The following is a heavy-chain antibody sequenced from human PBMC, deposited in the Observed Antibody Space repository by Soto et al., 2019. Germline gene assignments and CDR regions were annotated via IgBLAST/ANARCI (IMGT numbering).Heavy chain of an antibody. J-gene: IGHJ4*02. V-gene: IGHV3-33*01. CDR3: ARDGGSHGPSYFDS. D-gene: IGHD3-16*01. CDR2: IWYDGSNK. Sequence: VQLVESGGGVVQPGRSLRLSCAASGSTFSNYGMHWVRQAPGKGPEWVAVIWYDGSNKYYGESVKGRFSISRDNSKNTLYLDINSLRTEDTAVYSCARDGGSHGPSYFDSWGQGSLVIVSS. CDR1: GSTFSNYG.